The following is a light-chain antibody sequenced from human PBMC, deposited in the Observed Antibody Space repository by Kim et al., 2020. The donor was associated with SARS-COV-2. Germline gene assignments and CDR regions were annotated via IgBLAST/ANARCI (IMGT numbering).Light chain of an antibody. CDR1: SGSIASNY. Sequence: KTVTTACTRSSGSIASNYVQWYQQRPGSAPTTVIYEDNQRPSGVPDRFSGSIDSSSNSASLTISGLKTEDEADYYCQCYDSSIYVVFGGGTQLTVL. J-gene: IGLJ2*01. V-gene: IGLV6-57*03. CDR3: QCYDSSIYVV. CDR2: EDN.